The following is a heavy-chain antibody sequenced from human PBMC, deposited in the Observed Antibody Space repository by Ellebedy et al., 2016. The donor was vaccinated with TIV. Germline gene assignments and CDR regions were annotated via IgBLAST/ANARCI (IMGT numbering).Heavy chain of an antibody. V-gene: IGHV1-69*13. CDR2: IIPIFGTA. J-gene: IGHJ6*02. CDR3: ARGGKYYYDSSGYYKSYYYYGMDV. Sequence: ASVKVSCKASGGTFSSYAISWVRQAPGQGLEWMGGIIPIFGTANYAQKFQGRVTITADESTSTAYMELSSLRSEDTAVYYCARGGKYYYDSSGYYKSYYYYGMDVWGQGTTVTVSS. D-gene: IGHD3-22*01. CDR1: GGTFSSYA.